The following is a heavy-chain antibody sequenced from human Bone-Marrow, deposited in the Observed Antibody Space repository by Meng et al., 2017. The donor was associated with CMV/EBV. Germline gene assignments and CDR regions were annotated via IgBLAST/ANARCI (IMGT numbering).Heavy chain of an antibody. V-gene: IGHV3-33*03. CDR3: ATDHGKIASRPGAFNI. Sequence: LTCAMSGFTLSSSGMHWVRQAPGKGLQWVAFIRDEGSNPYYADSVRGRFTIARDNANNSLYLQMNGLRAEDTAVYYGATDHGKIASRPGAFNIWGQGTMVTVSS. D-gene: IGHD6-6*01. J-gene: IGHJ3*02. CDR2: IRDEGSNP. CDR1: GFTLSSSG.